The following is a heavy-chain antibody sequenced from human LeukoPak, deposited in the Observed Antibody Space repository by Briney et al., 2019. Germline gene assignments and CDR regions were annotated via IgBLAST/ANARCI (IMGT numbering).Heavy chain of an antibody. D-gene: IGHD5-12*01. CDR1: GDSISSYY. V-gene: IGHV4-59*08. CDR3: ARLRSPYPAYDVLAFDY. CDR2: IYYSGST. Sequence: SETLSLTCTVSGDSISSYYWSWIRQPPGKGLEWIGYIYYSGSTNYNPSLRSRVAISVDTSKNQFSLKLGSVTAADTAVYYCARLRSPYPAYDVLAFDYWGQGPLVTVSS. J-gene: IGHJ4*02.